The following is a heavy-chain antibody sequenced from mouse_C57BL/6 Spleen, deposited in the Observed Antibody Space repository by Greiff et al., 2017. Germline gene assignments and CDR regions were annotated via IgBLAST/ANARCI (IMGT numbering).Heavy chain of an antibody. CDR1: GFTFTDYY. D-gene: IGHD2-2*01. V-gene: IGHV7-3*01. CDR3: ERYWDTMVTTGGWYFDV. Sequence: EVHLVESGGGLVQPGGSLSLSCAASGFTFTDYYMSWVRQPPGKALEWLGFIRNKANGYTTEYSASVKGRFTISRDNYQSILYLQMNALRAEDSATYYCERYWDTMVTTGGWYFDVWGTGTTVTVSS. J-gene: IGHJ1*03. CDR2: IRNKANGYTT.